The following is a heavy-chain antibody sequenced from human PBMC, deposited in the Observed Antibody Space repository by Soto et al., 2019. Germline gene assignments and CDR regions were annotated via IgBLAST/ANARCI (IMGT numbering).Heavy chain of an antibody. V-gene: IGHV3-48*01. CDR1: GFTFSSYS. CDR2: ISSSSSTI. D-gene: IGHD3-3*01. CDR3: ASDGEHLEWLSIPRY. Sequence: GGSLRLSCAASGFTFSSYSMNWVRQAPGKGLEWVSYISSSSSTIYYADSVKGRFTISRDNAKNSLYLQMNSLRAEDTAVYYCASDGEHLEWLSIPRYWGQGTLVTVSS. J-gene: IGHJ4*02.